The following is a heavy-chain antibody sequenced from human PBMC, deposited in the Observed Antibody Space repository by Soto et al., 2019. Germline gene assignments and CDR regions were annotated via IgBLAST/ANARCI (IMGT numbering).Heavy chain of an antibody. D-gene: IGHD3-10*01. J-gene: IGHJ5*02. CDR2: ISSSSSTI. CDR3: ARDRPTMVRGVSKGGWFDP. Sequence: GGSLRLSCAASGFTFSSYGMNWVRQAPGKGLEWVSYISSSSSTIYYADSVKGRFTISRDNAKNSLYLQMNSLRAEDAAVYYCARDRPTMVRGVSKGGWFDPWGQGTLVTVSS. V-gene: IGHV3-48*04. CDR1: GFTFSSYG.